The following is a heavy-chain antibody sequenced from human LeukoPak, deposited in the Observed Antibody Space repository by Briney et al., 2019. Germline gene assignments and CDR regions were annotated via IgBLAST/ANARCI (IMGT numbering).Heavy chain of an antibody. J-gene: IGHJ4*02. CDR2: ISGSSGSS. CDR1: GFTFSSYA. D-gene: IGHD1-26*01. Sequence: PGGSLRLSCAASGFTFSSYAMSWVRQAPGKGLEWVSAISGSSGSSYYADSVKGRFTISRDNSKNTLYLQMNSLRAEDTAVYYCAKDWRMGATTKAFDYWGQGTLVTVSS. CDR3: AKDWRMGATTKAFDY. V-gene: IGHV3-23*01.